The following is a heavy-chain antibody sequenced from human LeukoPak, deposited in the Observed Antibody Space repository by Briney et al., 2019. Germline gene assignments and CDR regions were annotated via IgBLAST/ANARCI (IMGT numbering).Heavy chain of an antibody. Sequence: SETLSLTCTVSGGSISSYYWTWIRQPPGKGLEWIGCIYYSGSTNYNPSLKSRVTISIDTSKNQFSLKLSSVTAADTAVYYCARDYYFGSGSYDYWGQGTLATVSS. D-gene: IGHD3-10*01. CDR1: GGSISSYY. CDR2: IYYSGST. CDR3: ARDYYFGSGSYDY. J-gene: IGHJ4*02. V-gene: IGHV4-59*01.